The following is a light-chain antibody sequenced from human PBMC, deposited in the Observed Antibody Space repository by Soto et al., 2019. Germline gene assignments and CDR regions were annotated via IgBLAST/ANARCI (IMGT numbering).Light chain of an antibody. CDR3: QAWDSSTAV. V-gene: IGLV3-1*01. J-gene: IGLJ1*01. CDR2: EDT. CDR1: KLGGRF. Sequence: SYELTQPPSVSVSPGQTASITCSGDKLGGRFVCWYQQKPGQSPVLVMYEDTKRPSGIPERFFGSNSGNTAILTISGTLAMDEADYYCQAWDSSTAVFGTGTKLTVL.